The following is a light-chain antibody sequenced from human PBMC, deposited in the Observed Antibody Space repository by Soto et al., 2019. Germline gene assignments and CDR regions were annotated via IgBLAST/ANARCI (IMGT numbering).Light chain of an antibody. Sequence: ENVMTQSPATLSVSTAERATRSCRASQSVKSNSAWYQQKPGQAPRLLIYGASTRATGIPVRFSGSGSGTEFTLTISILQPDDFATYYCQQDNSYSRTFGQGTKVDIK. J-gene: IGKJ1*01. CDR2: GAS. CDR3: QQDNSYSRT. V-gene: IGKV3-15*01. CDR1: QSVKSN.